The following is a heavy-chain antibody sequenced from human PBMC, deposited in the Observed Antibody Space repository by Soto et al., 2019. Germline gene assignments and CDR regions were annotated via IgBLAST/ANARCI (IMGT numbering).Heavy chain of an antibody. CDR1: GFTFSRYW. CDR3: ARGDTPMITGMDSFDI. CDR2: IKQDGTEK. J-gene: IGHJ3*02. V-gene: IGHV3-7*01. Sequence: GGSLRLSCAASGFTFSRYWMNWVRQAPGKGLEWVANIKQDGTEKNYVDSVKGRFTISRDNARNSLYLQMDSLRAEDTTVYFCARGDTPMITGMDSFDIWGQGTMVTVSS. D-gene: IGHD5-18*01.